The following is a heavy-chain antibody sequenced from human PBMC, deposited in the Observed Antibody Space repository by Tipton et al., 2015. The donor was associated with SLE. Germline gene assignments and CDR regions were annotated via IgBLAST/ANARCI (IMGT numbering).Heavy chain of an antibody. CDR3: ARDHRVVAAAEGAVDYHSMDV. V-gene: IGHV1-18*04. CDR1: GYTFTGYY. D-gene: IGHD6-13*01. Sequence: QLVQSGPEVKKPGASVKVSCKASGYTFTGYYMHWVRQAPGQGLEWMGWISGYNDNTNYAQKLQGRVTMTTDTSTSTAYMELSSLRSEDTAVYFCARDHRVVAAAEGAVDYHSMDVWGQGTTVTVSS. J-gene: IGHJ6*02. CDR2: ISGYNDNT.